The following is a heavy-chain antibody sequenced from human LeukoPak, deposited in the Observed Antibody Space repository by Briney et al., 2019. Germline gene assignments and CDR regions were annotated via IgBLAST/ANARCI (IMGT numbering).Heavy chain of an antibody. D-gene: IGHD3-16*02. J-gene: IGHJ4*02. V-gene: IGHV1-2*06. Sequence: ASVKVSCKASGYTFTGYYMLWVRQAPGQGLEWMGRINPNSGGTNYAQKFQGRVTMTRDTSISTAYMELSRLRSDDTAVYYCARGGYYDYVWGSYRYFDYWGQGTLVTVSS. CDR2: INPNSGGT. CDR1: GYTFTGYY. CDR3: ARGGYYDYVWGSYRYFDY.